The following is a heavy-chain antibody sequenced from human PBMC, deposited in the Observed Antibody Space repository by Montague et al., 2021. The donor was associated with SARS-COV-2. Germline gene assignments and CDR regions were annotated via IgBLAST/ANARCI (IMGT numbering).Heavy chain of an antibody. Sequence: SETLSLTCNVSGGSFRDYYWSWIRQPAGKGLEWIGRINSSGSINYNPSLKTRVTLSVDTSKNQLSLRLNSVTAADTAVYYCARNPVEYYGIDVWGQGTTVTVSS. V-gene: IGHV4-4*07. CDR1: GGSFRDYY. CDR2: INSSGSI. J-gene: IGHJ6*02. CDR3: ARNPVEYYGIDV.